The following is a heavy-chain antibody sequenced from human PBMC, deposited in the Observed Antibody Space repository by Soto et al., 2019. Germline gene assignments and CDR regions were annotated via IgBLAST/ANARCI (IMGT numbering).Heavy chain of an antibody. D-gene: IGHD3-16*01. CDR2: IYHSGST. V-gene: IGHV4-30-2*01. J-gene: IGHJ3*02. CDR3: ARGGEGWGVTPPPHVFDI. CDR1: GVSISSGVYS. Sequence: PSETLSLTCAVSGVSISSGVYSWSWMRQPPGKGLEWIGYIYHSGSTYYNPSLKSRVTISQDKSKNQLSLKLTSVTAADTAMYYFARGGEGWGVTPPPHVFDIWGQGTMVTVSS.